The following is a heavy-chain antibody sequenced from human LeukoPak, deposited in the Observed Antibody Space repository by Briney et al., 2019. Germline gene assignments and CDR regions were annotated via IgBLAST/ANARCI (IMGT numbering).Heavy chain of an antibody. J-gene: IGHJ4*02. V-gene: IGHV3-74*01. Sequence: GGSLRLSCVASGFTFGDSWVSWVRHVSGKGLVWVSRINSDGGTTTYADSVKGRFTISRDNAKNTLYLQMSSLRVEDTAMYYCARENCGSTSCYWGFDYWGLGTLVTVSS. CDR2: INSDGGTT. D-gene: IGHD2-2*01. CDR3: ARENCGSTSCYWGFDY. CDR1: GFTFGDSW.